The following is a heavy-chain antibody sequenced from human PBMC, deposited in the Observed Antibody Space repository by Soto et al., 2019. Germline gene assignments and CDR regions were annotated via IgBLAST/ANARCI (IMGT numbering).Heavy chain of an antibody. D-gene: IGHD1-7*01. CDR3: ARTPETRDWLDP. V-gene: IGHV4-59*02. CDR2: IYYIGAY. Sequence: SETLSLTCSVSGASVSSYYWSWVRQPPGKGLEWIGYIYYIGAYNYNPSLRSRVTISVDTSKNQFSLKLTSVTAADTAVYYCARTPETRDWLDPWGQGTLVTVSS. J-gene: IGHJ5*02. CDR1: GASVSSYY.